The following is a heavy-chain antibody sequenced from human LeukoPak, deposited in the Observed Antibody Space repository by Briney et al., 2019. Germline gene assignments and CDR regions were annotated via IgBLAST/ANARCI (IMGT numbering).Heavy chain of an antibody. Sequence: PSETLSLTCAVSGYSISSGHYWGWIRQPPGKGLEWIGSIYHTGSTYYNPSLQSRVTISLDSPKNQFSLKLTSVTAADTAVYYCASGGTAVVMALTYYFDTWGQGTPVTVSS. J-gene: IGHJ4*02. D-gene: IGHD3-22*01. V-gene: IGHV4-38-2*01. CDR3: ASGGTAVVMALTYYFDT. CDR2: IYHTGST. CDR1: GYSISSGHY.